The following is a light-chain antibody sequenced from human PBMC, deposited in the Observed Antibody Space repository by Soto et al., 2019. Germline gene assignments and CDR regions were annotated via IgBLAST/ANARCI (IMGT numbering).Light chain of an antibody. J-gene: IGLJ1*01. Sequence: QSVLTQPRSVSGSPGQSVTISCTGSSSDVGGYDFVSWYQQHSGKGPKPLIYDVTKRPSGVPDRFSGSKSGNTASLTISGLQAEDEADYYCCSYAGSYTYVFGTGTKVTVL. CDR3: CSYAGSYTYV. V-gene: IGLV2-11*01. CDR1: SSDVGGYDF. CDR2: DVT.